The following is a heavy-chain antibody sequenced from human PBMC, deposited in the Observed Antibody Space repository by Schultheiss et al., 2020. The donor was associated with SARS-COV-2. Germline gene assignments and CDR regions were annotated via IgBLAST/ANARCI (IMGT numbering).Heavy chain of an antibody. D-gene: IGHD2/OR15-2a*01. Sequence: SQTLSLTCTVSGGSISSYYWSWIRQPPGKGLEWIGYIYYSGSTNYNPSLKSRVTISVDTSKNQFSLKLSSVTAADTAVYYCARDRIGGFDYWGQGTLVTVSS. J-gene: IGHJ4*02. V-gene: IGHV4-59*01. CDR2: IYYSGST. CDR1: GGSISSYY. CDR3: ARDRIGGFDY.